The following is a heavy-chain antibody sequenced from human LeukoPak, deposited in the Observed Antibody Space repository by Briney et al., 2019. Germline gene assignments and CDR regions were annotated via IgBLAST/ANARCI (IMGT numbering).Heavy chain of an antibody. Sequence: PSETLSLTCTVSGGSLSSSSYYWGWIRQPPGNGLEWIGSIYYSGSTYYNPSLKSRVTISVDTSKNQFSLKLSSVTAADTAVYYCARHVGERWLQSIPSWGQGTLVTVSS. D-gene: IGHD5-24*01. CDR2: IYYSGST. J-gene: IGHJ5*02. CDR1: GGSLSSSSYY. V-gene: IGHV4-39*01. CDR3: ARHVGERWLQSIPS.